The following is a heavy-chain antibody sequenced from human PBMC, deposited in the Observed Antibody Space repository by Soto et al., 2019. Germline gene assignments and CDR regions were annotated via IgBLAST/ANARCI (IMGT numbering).Heavy chain of an antibody. CDR2: ISSSSSYI. CDR3: ARLLHPGNSYYYYYGMDV. D-gene: IGHD3-22*01. V-gene: IGHV3-21*01. CDR1: GFTFSSYS. Sequence: KAXGSLRLSCAASGFTFSSYSMNWVRQAPGKGLEWVSSISSSSSYIYYADSVKGRFTISRDNAKNSLYLQMNSLGAEDTAVYYCARLLHPGNSYYYYYGMDVWGQGTTVTVSS. J-gene: IGHJ6*02.